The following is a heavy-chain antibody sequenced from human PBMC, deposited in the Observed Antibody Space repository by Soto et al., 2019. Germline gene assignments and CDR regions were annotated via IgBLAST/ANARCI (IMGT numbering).Heavy chain of an antibody. Sequence: GSGPTLVNPTQTLTLTCTFSGFSLSTSGVGVGWIRQPPGKALEWLALIYWNDDKRYSPSLKSRLTITKDTSKNQVVLTMTNMDPVDTATYYCAHQAYDFWSGYYLAHFDYWGQGTLVTVSS. D-gene: IGHD3-3*01. CDR1: GFSLSTSGVG. CDR3: AHQAYDFWSGYYLAHFDY. V-gene: IGHV2-5*01. CDR2: IYWNDDK. J-gene: IGHJ4*02.